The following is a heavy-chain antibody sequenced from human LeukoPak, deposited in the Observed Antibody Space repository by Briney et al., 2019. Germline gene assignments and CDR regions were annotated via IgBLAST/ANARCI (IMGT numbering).Heavy chain of an antibody. CDR1: GFTFSSYW. J-gene: IGHJ3*02. D-gene: IGHD1-26*01. Sequence: PGGSLRLSCAASGFTFSSYWMHWVRQAQGKGLVWVSRINSDGSSTSYADSVKGRFTISRDNAKDTLYLQMNSLRAEDTAVYYCALYAYYDAFDIWGQGTMVTVSS. CDR2: INSDGSST. CDR3: ALYAYYDAFDI. V-gene: IGHV3-74*01.